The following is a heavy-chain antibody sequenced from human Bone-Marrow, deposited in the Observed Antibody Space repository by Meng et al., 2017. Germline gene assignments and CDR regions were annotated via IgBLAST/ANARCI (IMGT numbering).Heavy chain of an antibody. V-gene: IGHV3-48*03. J-gene: IGHJ6*02. Sequence: GESLKISCAASGFTFSSYEMNWVRQAPGKGLEWVSYISSSGSTIYYADSVKGRFTISRDNAKNSLYLQMNSLRAEDTAVYYCAREQQEVEWLRSGYYYYGMDVWGQGTTVTGAS. D-gene: IGHD5-12*01. CDR3: AREQQEVEWLRSGYYYYGMDV. CDR2: ISSSGSTI. CDR1: GFTFSSYE.